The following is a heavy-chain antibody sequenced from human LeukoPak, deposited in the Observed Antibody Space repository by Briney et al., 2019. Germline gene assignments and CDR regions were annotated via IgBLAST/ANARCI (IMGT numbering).Heavy chain of an antibody. J-gene: IGHJ4*02. V-gene: IGHV1-2*02. CDR3: ARYVAEYLFDN. D-gene: IGHD2-2*02. CDR1: GYSFTGYY. CDR2: LNPNGGGT. Sequence: ASVKVSCKASGYSFTGYYIHWVRQAPGQGLEWMGWLNPNGGGTHYSRKYQGRVTMTRDTSITTAYMELRRLRSDDTAVYFCARYVAEYLFDNWGQGTLVAVSS.